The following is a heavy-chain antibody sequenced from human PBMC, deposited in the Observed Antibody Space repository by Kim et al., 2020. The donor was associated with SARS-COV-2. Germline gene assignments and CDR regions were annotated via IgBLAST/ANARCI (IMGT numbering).Heavy chain of an antibody. Sequence: DYAAPVKGRFTISRDDSKNTLYLQMNSLKTEDAAVYYCTTGTYYYYGMNVWGQGTTVTVSS. V-gene: IGHV3-15*01. J-gene: IGHJ6*02. CDR3: TTGTYYYYGMNV.